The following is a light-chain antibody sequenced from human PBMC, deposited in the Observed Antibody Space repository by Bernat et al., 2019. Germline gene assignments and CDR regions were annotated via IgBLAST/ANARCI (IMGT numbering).Light chain of an antibody. Sequence: YVLTQAPSVSVAPGKTATITCGGNNIGSKSVHWYQQRSGQAPVLVVYSDSDRPSGIPERFSGSNSENTATLTINRVEAGDEADYYCQVWGVNTDNLVCGGGTTLSVL. J-gene: IGLJ2*01. CDR1: NIGSKS. CDR3: QVWGVNTDNLV. CDR2: SDS. V-gene: IGLV3-21*03.